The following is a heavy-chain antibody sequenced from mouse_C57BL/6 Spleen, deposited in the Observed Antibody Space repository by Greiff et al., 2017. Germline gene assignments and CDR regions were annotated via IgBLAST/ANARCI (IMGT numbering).Heavy chain of an antibody. Sequence: VQLQQPGAELVRPGSSVKLSCKASGYTFTSYWMDWVKQRPGQGLEWIGNIYPSDSETHYNQKFTDKATLTVDKSSSTAYMQLSSLTSDDSAVYYCAREDERTCAYWGQGTLVTVSA. CDR2: IYPSDSET. CDR1: GYTFTSYW. J-gene: IGHJ3*01. CDR3: AREDERTCAY. V-gene: IGHV1-61*01.